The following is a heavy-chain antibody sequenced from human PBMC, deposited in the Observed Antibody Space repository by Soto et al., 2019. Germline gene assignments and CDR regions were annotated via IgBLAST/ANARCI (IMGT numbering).Heavy chain of an antibody. CDR1: GYTFAAYY. CDR3: ARDPDYGDYWGYFFDS. Sequence: ASVKVSCKTSGYTFAAYYIHWIRQAPGQGLEWMGWINPTSGGTVYAQNFQDRVTMTRDTSISTAYMELRRLNSDDTAVYYCARDPDYGDYWGYFFDSWGQGTPVTVS. V-gene: IGHV1-2*02. CDR2: INPTSGGT. D-gene: IGHD4-17*01. J-gene: IGHJ4*02.